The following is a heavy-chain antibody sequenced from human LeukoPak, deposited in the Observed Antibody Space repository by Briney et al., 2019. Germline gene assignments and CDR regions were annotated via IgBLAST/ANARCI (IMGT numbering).Heavy chain of an antibody. Sequence: GASVKVSCKASGYTFTSYGISWVRQAPGQGLEWMGWISAYNGNTNYAQKLQGRDTMTTDTSTSTAYMELRSLRSDDTAVYYCARIYRWYQLLYYFDYWGQGTLVTVSS. J-gene: IGHJ4*02. CDR3: ARIYRWYQLLYYFDY. CDR1: GYTFTSYG. V-gene: IGHV1-18*01. D-gene: IGHD2-2*01. CDR2: ISAYNGNT.